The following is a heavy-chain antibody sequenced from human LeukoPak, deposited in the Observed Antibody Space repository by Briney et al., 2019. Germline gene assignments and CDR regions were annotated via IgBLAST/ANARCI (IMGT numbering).Heavy chain of an antibody. Sequence: PSETLSLTCTVSGGSISSYYWSWIRQPPGKGLEWIGYIYYSGSTNYNPSLKSRVTISVDTSKNQFSLKLSSATAADTAVYYCAGHNGRAYSGSYESFDYWGQGTLVTVSP. V-gene: IGHV4-59*08. CDR2: IYYSGST. D-gene: IGHD1-26*01. J-gene: IGHJ4*02. CDR1: GGSISSYY. CDR3: AGHNGRAYSGSYESFDY.